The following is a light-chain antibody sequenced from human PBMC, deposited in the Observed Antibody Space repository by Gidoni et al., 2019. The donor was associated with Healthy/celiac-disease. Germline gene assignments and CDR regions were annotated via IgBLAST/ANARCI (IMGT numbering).Light chain of an antibody. J-gene: IGKJ3*01. Sequence: EIVLTQSPATLSLSPGDRATLSRRASQSVSSYLAWYQHKPGRAPRLLIYDASNRATGIPARFSGSGSGTDFTLTISSLEPEDFAVYYCQQGSNSFTFXPXTKVDIK. V-gene: IGKV3-11*01. CDR1: QSVSSY. CDR3: QQGSNSFT. CDR2: DAS.